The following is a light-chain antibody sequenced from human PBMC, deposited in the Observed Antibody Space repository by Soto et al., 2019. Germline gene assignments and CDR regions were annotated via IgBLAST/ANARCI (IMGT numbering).Light chain of an antibody. J-gene: IGLJ2*01. V-gene: IGLV2-8*01. CDR3: SSYAGNNVVI. CDR1: SSDVGAYNY. Sequence: QSALTQPPSASGSRGQSVTISCTGTSSDVGAYNYVSWYQQHPGEAPKLIIFEVNKRPSGVPDRFSGSKSGNTASLTVSGLQAEDEADYYCSSYAGNNVVIFGGGTKLTVL. CDR2: EVN.